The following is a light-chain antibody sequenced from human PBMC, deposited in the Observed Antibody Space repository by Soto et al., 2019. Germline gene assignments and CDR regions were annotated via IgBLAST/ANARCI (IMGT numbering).Light chain of an antibody. V-gene: IGLV1-51*01. CDR1: SSNIGKNS. Sequence: QSVLTQPPSVSAAPGQRVTVSCSGSSSNIGKNSVSWYQQLPGTAPKLLICDNNKRLSGIPDRFSGSKSGTSATLGITGLQTGDEADYYCGTWDSSLSAWVFGGGTKVTVL. CDR3: GTWDSSLSAWV. CDR2: DNN. J-gene: IGLJ3*02.